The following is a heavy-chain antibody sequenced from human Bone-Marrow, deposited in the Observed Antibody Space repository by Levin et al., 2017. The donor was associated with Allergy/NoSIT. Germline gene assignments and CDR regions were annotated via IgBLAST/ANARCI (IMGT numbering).Heavy chain of an antibody. CDR2: IYYSGST. J-gene: IGHJ5*02. D-gene: IGHD3-10*01. CDR1: GGSISSYY. Sequence: SCTVSGGSISSYYWSWIRQPPGKGLEWIGYIYYSGSTNYNPSLKSRVTISVDTSKNQFSLKLSSVTAADTAVYYCARSPGSWFDPWGQGTLVTVSS. V-gene: IGHV4-59*01. CDR3: ARSPGSWFDP.